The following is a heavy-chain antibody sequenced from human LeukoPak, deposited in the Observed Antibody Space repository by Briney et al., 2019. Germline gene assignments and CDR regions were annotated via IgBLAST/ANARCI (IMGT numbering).Heavy chain of an antibody. CDR2: ISRSGSTI. D-gene: IGHD3-22*01. J-gene: IGHJ3*02. CDR1: GFTFSDYY. Sequence: GGSLRLSCAASGFTFSDYYMSWIRQAPGKGLEWVSYISRSGSTIYYADSVKGRFTISRDNAKNPLYLQMNSLRAEDTAVYYCARVRYYDTSGCDIWGQGTMVTVSS. CDR3: ARVRYYDTSGCDI. V-gene: IGHV3-11*01.